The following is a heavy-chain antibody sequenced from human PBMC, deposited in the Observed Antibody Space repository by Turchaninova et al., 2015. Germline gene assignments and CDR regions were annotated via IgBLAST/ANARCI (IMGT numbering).Heavy chain of an antibody. CDR3: ARGLVGYYDSSGYYFESGYFDL. CDR2: IKQDGSEK. D-gene: IGHD3-22*01. J-gene: IGHJ2*01. V-gene: IGHV3-7*03. Sequence: MHWVRQAPGKGLEWVANIKQDGSEKYYVDSVKGRFTISRDNAKNSLYLQMNSLRAGDTAVYYCARGLVGYYDSSGYYFESGYFDLWGRGTLVTVSS.